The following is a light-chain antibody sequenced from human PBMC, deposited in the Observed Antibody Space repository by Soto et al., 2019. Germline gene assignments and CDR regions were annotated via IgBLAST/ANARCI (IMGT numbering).Light chain of an antibody. CDR3: SSYTSSSTLV. CDR2: DVS. CDR1: NSDVGGHNS. Sequence: QSALTQPASVSGSPGQSITISCTGTNSDVGGHNSVAWYQHNPGKAPKLMIYDVSNRPSGVSSRFSGSKSGNTASLSISGLQAEDEADYYCSSYTSSSTLVFGTGTKLTVL. J-gene: IGLJ1*01. V-gene: IGLV2-14*01.